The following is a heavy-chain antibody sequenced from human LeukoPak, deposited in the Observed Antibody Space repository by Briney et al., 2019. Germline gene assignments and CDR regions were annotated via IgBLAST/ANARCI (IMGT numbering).Heavy chain of an antibody. D-gene: IGHD6-19*01. CDR3: ARQGLSDFDY. CDR1: SFTLTSYS. CDR2: ISYDGSNK. V-gene: IGHV3-30-3*01. J-gene: IGHJ4*02. Sequence: PGGSLSLAHPPDSFTLTSYSTHCASQAPGKGLEWVAVISYDGSNKYYADSVKGRFTISRDNSKNTLYLQMNSLRAEDTAVYYCARQGLSDFDYWGQGTLVTVSS.